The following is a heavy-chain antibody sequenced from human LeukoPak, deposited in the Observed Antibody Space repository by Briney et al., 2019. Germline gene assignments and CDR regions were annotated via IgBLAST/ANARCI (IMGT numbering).Heavy chain of an antibody. V-gene: IGHV1-2*06. Sequence: ATVKVSCKASGYTFTGYYMHWVRQAPGQGLEWMGRINPNSGGTNYAQKFQGRVTMTRDTSISTAYMELSRLRSDDTAVYYCAIVSQQQRGLGVYWGQGTLVTVSS. CDR2: INPNSGGT. CDR1: GYTFTGYY. D-gene: IGHD6-13*01. J-gene: IGHJ4*02. CDR3: AIVSQQQRGLGVY.